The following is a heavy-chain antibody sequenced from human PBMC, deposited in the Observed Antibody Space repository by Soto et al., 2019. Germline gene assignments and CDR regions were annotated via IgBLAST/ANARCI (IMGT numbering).Heavy chain of an antibody. V-gene: IGHV3-30-3*01. CDR3: ARAPTTVTTAYYFDY. J-gene: IGHJ4*02. Sequence: QVQLVESGGGVVQPGRSLRLSCAASGFTFSNYAMHWVRQAPGKWLEWVAVISYDGSNKYYADSVKGRFTISRDNSKNTLYLQMNSLRAEDTAVYYCARAPTTVTTAYYFDYWVQGTMVIDSS. D-gene: IGHD4-17*01. CDR2: ISYDGSNK. CDR1: GFTFSNYA.